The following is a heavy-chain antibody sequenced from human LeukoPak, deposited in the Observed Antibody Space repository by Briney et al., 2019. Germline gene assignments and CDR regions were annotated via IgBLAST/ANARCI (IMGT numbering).Heavy chain of an antibody. J-gene: IGHJ6*03. CDR2: IYHSGST. CDR1: GYSISSGYY. Sequence: SETLSLTCTVSGYSISSGYYWGWLRQPPGKGLEWIGTIYHSGSTYYNPSLKSRVTISVDTSKNQFSLNLSSVMAADTAVYYCARDRGYSGYRGDYFYMDVWGKGTTVTVSS. V-gene: IGHV4-38-2*02. D-gene: IGHD5-12*01. CDR3: ARDRGYSGYRGDYFYMDV.